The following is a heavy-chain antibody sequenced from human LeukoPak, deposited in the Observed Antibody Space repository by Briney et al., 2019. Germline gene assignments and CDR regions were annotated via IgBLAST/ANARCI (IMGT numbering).Heavy chain of an antibody. D-gene: IGHD3-22*01. J-gene: IGHJ4*02. Sequence: GGSLRLSCAASGFNLGSYGMSWVRQAPGKGLEWVSSISNYGGGTFSADSVRGRFTISRDNSKNTLFLQMDSLRAEDTALYFCAKGSSGYFFDHWGQGSLVTVSS. V-gene: IGHV3-23*01. CDR1: GFNLGSYG. CDR3: AKGSSGYFFDH. CDR2: ISNYGGGT.